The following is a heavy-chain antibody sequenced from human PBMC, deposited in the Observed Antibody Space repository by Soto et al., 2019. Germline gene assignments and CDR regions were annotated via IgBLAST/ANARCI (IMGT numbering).Heavy chain of an antibody. CDR2: IYYSGST. CDR3: VREDLDYYDRSGYGP. J-gene: IGHJ5*02. CDR1: GGSTSSGGDY. Sequence: SETLSLTCTVSGGSTSSGGDYWSWIRQHTGKGMEWIGYIYYSGSTYYNPSLKSRVTISVDTSKNQFSLKLSSVTATDTSGYCCVREDLDYYDRSGYGPWGQGPLVTVSS. V-gene: IGHV4-31*03. D-gene: IGHD3-22*01.